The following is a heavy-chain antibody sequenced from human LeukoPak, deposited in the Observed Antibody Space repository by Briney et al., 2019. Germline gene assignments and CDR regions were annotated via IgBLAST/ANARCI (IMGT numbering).Heavy chain of an antibody. Sequence: SETLSLTCTVSGGSISSYYWSWIRQPPGKGLEWIGYIYYSGSTNYNPSLKSRVTISVDTSKNQFSLKLSSVTAADTAVYYCARSPSVAYYDFWSGWRGVEKDGMDVWGQGTTVTVSS. CDR3: ARSPSVAYYDFWSGWRGVEKDGMDV. V-gene: IGHV4-59*01. J-gene: IGHJ6*02. CDR1: GGSISSYY. CDR2: IYYSGST. D-gene: IGHD3-3*01.